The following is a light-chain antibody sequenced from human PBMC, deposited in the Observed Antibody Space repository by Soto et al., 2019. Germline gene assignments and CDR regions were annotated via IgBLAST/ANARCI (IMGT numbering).Light chain of an antibody. V-gene: IGLV2-11*01. J-gene: IGLJ2*01. CDR2: DVN. CDR3: CSYAGNYSLV. CDR1: SSDVGDYNY. Sequence: QSVLTQPRSVSGSPGQSVTISCTGTSSDVGDYNYVSWYQQHPGKVPKVMIYDVNRRPSGVPDRFSGSKSGNTASLTISGLQAEDEADYYCCSYAGNYSLVFGGGPKVTVL.